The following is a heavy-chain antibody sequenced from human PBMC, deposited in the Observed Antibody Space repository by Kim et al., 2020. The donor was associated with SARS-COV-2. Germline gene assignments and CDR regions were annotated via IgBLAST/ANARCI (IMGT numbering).Heavy chain of an antibody. D-gene: IGHD3-10*01. Sequence: GGSLRLSCAASGFTFISYSMNWFRQAPGKGLGWISYISSTRGTTYYADSVKGRFTISRDNAKNSLFLQMNSLRDEDTAVYYCARPRAPYYYYYGMDVWGQGTTVTVSS. V-gene: IGHV3-48*02. CDR3: ARPRAPYYYYYGMDV. CDR2: ISSTRGTT. CDR1: GFTFISYS. J-gene: IGHJ6*02.